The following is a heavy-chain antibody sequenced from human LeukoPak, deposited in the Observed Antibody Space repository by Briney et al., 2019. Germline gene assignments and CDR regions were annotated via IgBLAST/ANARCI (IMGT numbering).Heavy chain of an antibody. V-gene: IGHV3-21*01. D-gene: IGHD6-13*01. Sequence: GGSLRLSCAASGFTFSSYSMNWARQAPGKGLEWVSSISSSSSYIYYADSVKGRFTISRDNAKNSLYLQMNSLRAEDTAVYYCARDIWVPYPHPITAAGTGADYWGQGTLVTVSS. CDR3: ARDIWVPYPHPITAAGTGADY. CDR1: GFTFSSYS. CDR2: ISSSSSYI. J-gene: IGHJ4*02.